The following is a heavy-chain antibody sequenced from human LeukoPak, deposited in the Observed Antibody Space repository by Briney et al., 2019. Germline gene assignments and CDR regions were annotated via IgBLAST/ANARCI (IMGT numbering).Heavy chain of an antibody. V-gene: IGHV3-30-3*01. J-gene: IGHJ3*02. Sequence: GGSLRLSCAASGFTFSSYGMHWVRQAPGKGLEWVAVTSYDGSNKDYADSVKGRFTISRDNSKNTLYLQMDSLRSEDTAVYYCARAGYSSWEDAFDIWGQGTMVTVSS. D-gene: IGHD6-19*01. CDR3: ARAGYSSWEDAFDI. CDR1: GFTFSSYG. CDR2: TSYDGSNK.